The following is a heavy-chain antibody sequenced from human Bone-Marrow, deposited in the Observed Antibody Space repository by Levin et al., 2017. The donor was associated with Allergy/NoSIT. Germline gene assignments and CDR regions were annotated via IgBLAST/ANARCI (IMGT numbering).Heavy chain of an antibody. Sequence: GGSLRLSCAASGFTFNSYALSWVRQAPGKGLEWVSAISGSGSSTYYADSVKGRFTISRDNSKTTLYLQMNSLRAEDTAVYYCVKGAGWVAGAVALIWGQGTLVTVAS. CDR1: GFTFNSYA. V-gene: IGHV3-23*01. CDR2: ISGSGSST. CDR3: VKGAGWVAGAVALI. D-gene: IGHD6-19*01. J-gene: IGHJ1*01.